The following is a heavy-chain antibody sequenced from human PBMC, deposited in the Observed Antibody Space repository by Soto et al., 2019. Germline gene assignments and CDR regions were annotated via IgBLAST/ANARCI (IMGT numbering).Heavy chain of an antibody. V-gene: IGHV1-58*01. J-gene: IGHJ4*02. CDR1: GFTFTSSA. CDR2: IVVGSGNT. Sequence: GASVKVSCKASGFTFTSSAVQWVRQARGQRLEWIGWIVVGSGNTNYAQKFQERVTITRDMSTSTAYMELSSLRSEDTAVYYCAAGPMIGGYYYFDYWGQGTLVTSPQ. D-gene: IGHD2-21*01. CDR3: AAGPMIGGYYYFDY.